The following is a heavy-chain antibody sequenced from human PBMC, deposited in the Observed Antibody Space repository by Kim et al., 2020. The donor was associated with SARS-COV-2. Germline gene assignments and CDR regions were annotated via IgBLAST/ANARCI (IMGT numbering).Heavy chain of an antibody. CDR3: ARENHYSSGCTY. J-gene: IGHJ4*02. V-gene: IGHV3-21*01. Sequence: YYADSVKGRFTISRDNAKNSLYLQMNSLRAEDTAVYYCARENHYSSGCTYWGQGTLVTVSS. D-gene: IGHD6-19*01.